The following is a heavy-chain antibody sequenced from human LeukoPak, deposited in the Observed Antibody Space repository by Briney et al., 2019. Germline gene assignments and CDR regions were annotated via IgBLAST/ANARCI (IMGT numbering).Heavy chain of an antibody. D-gene: IGHD5-24*01. V-gene: IGHV3-48*01. Sequence: GGSLRLSCAASGFTFSDYSMNWVRQAPGKGLEWVSYIGIDSGNTNYADSVKGRFTISGDKAKNSLYLQMNSLRVEDTAVYYCARDYKYAFDNWGQGTLVTVPS. J-gene: IGHJ4*02. CDR2: IGIDSGNT. CDR1: GFTFSDYS. CDR3: ARDYKYAFDN.